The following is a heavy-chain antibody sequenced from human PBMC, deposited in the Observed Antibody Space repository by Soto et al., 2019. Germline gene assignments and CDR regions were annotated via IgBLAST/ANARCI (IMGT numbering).Heavy chain of an antibody. J-gene: IGHJ5*02. D-gene: IGHD2-2*01. V-gene: IGHV3-23*01. CDR3: AKSVVPHCGTTNCRYFDP. CDR1: GFSFSIYA. Sequence: EVQLLESGGDLAQPGGSLRLSCAVSGFSFSIYAMSWVRQAPGKGLEWVSLITQGGDFTYYAGSVEGRFIISRDNSKNTLYLQMNSLRAEDTAVYYCAKSVVPHCGTTNCRYFDPWGQGTPVIVSS. CDR2: ITQGGDFT.